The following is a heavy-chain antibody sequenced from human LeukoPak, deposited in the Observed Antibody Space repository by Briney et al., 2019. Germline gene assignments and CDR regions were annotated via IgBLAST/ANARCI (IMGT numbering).Heavy chain of an antibody. Sequence: GGSXSGYXXXWIRQPPGKXXXXXGEINHSGSTNYNPSLKSRVTISVDTSKNQFSLKLSSVTAADTAVYYCAREGGSYYLRTIDYWGQGTLVTVSS. CDR2: INHSGST. D-gene: IGHD1-26*01. CDR3: AREGGSYYLRTIDY. V-gene: IGHV4-34*01. CDR1: GGSXSGYX. J-gene: IGHJ4*02.